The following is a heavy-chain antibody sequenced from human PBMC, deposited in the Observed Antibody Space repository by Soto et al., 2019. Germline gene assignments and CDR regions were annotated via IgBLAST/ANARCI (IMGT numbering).Heavy chain of an antibody. CDR3: ARDRGYSYGRLADY. V-gene: IGHV3-33*01. CDR1: GFPFSSYG. CDR2: IWYDGSNK. Sequence: GGSLRLSCAASGFPFSSYGMHWVRQAPGKGLEWVAVIWYDGSNKYYADSVKGRFTISRDNSKNTLYLQMNSLRAEDTAVYYCARDRGYSYGRLADYWGQGTLVTVSS. J-gene: IGHJ4*02. D-gene: IGHD5-18*01.